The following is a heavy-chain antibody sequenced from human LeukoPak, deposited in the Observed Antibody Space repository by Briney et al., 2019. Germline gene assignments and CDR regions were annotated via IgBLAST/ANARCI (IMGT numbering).Heavy chain of an antibody. CDR2: ISSSGSTI. CDR1: GFTFSDYY. V-gene: IGHV3-11*01. CDR3: ARDWGYCSSTSCPLDY. Sequence: GGSLRLSCAASGFTFSDYYMSWIRQAPGKGLEWVSYISSSGSTIYYADSVKGRFTISRDNAKNSLYLQMNSLRAEDTAVYYCARDWGYCSSTSCPLDYWGQGTLVTASS. J-gene: IGHJ4*02. D-gene: IGHD2-2*01.